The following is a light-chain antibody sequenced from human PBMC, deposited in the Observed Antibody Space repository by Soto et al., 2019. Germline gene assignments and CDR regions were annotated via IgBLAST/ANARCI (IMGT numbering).Light chain of an antibody. V-gene: IGKV1-5*01. CDR2: DAS. Sequence: DIQMTQSPSTLSASVGDRVTITCRASQSITIWLAWYQQKPGKAPKLLIFDASSLESGVPSRFSGSGSGTEFTLTISSRQPDDFATYYCQQYNSYSWTFGQGTEVEIK. CDR1: QSITIW. J-gene: IGKJ1*01. CDR3: QQYNSYSWT.